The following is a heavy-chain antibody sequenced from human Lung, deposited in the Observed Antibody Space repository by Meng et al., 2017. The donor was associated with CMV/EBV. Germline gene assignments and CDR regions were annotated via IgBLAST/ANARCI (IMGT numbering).Heavy chain of an antibody. CDR2: ITASGGST. V-gene: IGHV3-23*01. D-gene: IGHD6-13*01. J-gene: IGHJ4*02. CDR3: AKAFSSSWYREYYDY. CDR1: GFTFSSSA. Sequence: LSLTXAASGFTFSSSAMSWVRQAPGKGLEWVSAITASGGSTYHADSVRGRFTISRDNSKNTLYLQLNSLRVEDTAVYYCAKAFSSSWYREYYDYWGQGTLVTVSS.